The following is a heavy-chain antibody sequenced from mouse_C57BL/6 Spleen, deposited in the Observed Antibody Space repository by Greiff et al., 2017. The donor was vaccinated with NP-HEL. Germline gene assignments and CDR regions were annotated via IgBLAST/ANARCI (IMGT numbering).Heavy chain of an antibody. CDR2: INYDGSST. D-gene: IGHD2-5*01. J-gene: IGHJ4*01. CDR3: ARDEGDSNGGYYAMDY. CDR1: GFTFSDYY. Sequence: EVKLMESEGGLVQPGSSMKLSCTASGFTFSDYYMAWVRQVPEKGLEWVANINYDGSSTYYLDSLKSRFIISRDNAKNILYLQMSSLKSEDTATYYCARDEGDSNGGYYAMDYWGQGTSVTVSS. V-gene: IGHV5-16*01.